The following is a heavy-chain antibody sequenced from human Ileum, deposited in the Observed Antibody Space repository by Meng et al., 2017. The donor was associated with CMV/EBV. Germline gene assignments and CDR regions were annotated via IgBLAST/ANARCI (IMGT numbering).Heavy chain of an antibody. J-gene: IGHJ6*01. D-gene: IGHD6-6*01. CDR2: IDWDDDK. CDR1: GFSLSTSGMC. CDR3: ARIRYSSSSHSYYYYGMDV. V-gene: IGHV2-70*20. Sequence: SGPTLVKPTQTLTLTCTFSGFSLSTSGMCVSWVRQPPGKALEWLALIDWDDDKYYSTSLKTRLTISKVTSKNQVVLTMTNMDPVDTATYYCARIRYSSSSHSYYYYGMDVWGQGNTVTGSS.